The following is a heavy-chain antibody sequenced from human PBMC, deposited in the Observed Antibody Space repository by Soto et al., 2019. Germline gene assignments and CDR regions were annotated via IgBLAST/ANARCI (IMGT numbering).Heavy chain of an antibody. Sequence: EVQLLESGGGLVQPGGSLRLSCAASGITISNYPMSWVRQAPGKGLDWVSGISGSGDRTYYADSAKGRLTISKDISRNSLSLQLDSLGVEDTAVYFCVKDDGGYPSTAPHWGQGTLVTVSS. J-gene: IGHJ4*02. D-gene: IGHD3-22*01. CDR2: ISGSGDRT. V-gene: IGHV3-23*01. CDR1: GITISNYP. CDR3: VKDDGGYPSTAPH.